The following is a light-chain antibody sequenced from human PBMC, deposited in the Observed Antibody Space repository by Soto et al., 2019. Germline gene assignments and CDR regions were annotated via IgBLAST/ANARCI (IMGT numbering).Light chain of an antibody. Sequence: EIVWTQSPSTLSLSPGERATLSCRASQSVSRYLAWYQQKPGQAPRLLIYDASNRATGIPARFSGSGSGTDFTLTISSLEPEDFAVYYCQQRSNWITFGQGTRLEIK. CDR3: QQRSNWIT. CDR2: DAS. CDR1: QSVSRY. J-gene: IGKJ5*01. V-gene: IGKV3-11*01.